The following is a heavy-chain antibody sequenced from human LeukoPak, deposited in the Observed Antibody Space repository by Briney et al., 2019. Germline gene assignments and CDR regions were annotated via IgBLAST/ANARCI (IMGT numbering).Heavy chain of an antibody. Sequence: GGSLRLSCAASEFSFSSYVMSWVRQAPGKGLEWVSAISGSGGSTYYADSVKGRFTISRDNSKNTLYLQMNSLRAEDTAVYYCAKFGRWDYYDSSGYTPYYFDYWGQGTLVTVSS. CDR2: ISGSGGST. V-gene: IGHV3-23*01. CDR1: EFSFSSYV. D-gene: IGHD3-22*01. J-gene: IGHJ4*02. CDR3: AKFGRWDYYDSSGYTPYYFDY.